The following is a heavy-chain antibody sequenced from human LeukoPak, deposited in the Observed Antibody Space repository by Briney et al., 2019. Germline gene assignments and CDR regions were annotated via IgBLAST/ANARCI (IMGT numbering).Heavy chain of an antibody. CDR1: GGTFSSYA. V-gene: IGHV1-69*06. J-gene: IGHJ6*03. Sequence: SVKVSCKASGGTFSSYAISWVRQAPGQGLEWMGRIISIFGTANYAQKFQGRVTITADKSTSTAYMELSSLRSEDTAVYYCARDNSHGVSEGYYYMDVWGKGTPVTVSS. D-gene: IGHD3-10*01. CDR2: IISIFGTA. CDR3: ARDNSHGVSEGYYYMDV.